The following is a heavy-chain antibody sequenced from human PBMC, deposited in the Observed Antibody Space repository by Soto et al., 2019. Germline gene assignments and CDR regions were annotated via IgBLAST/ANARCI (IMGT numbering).Heavy chain of an antibody. Sequence: PSETLSLTCAVSGGSISSSNWWSWVRQPPGKGLEWIGEIYHSGVTNYNPSLGSRVTISVDKSKNQFSLKLYSVTAADTAVYYCAIDPRVINQLSWFHPWGQGTLVSVSS. CDR3: AIDPRVINQLSWFHP. J-gene: IGHJ5*02. V-gene: IGHV4-4*02. CDR2: IYHSGVT. CDR1: GGSISSSNW. D-gene: IGHD3-10*01.